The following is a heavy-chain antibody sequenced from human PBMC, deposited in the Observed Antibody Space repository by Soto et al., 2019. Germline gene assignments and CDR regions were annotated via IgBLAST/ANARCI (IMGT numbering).Heavy chain of an antibody. J-gene: IGHJ4*02. CDR3: ARNYDSSAYTPIGY. CDR2: ISYDGSNE. CDR1: GFIFSRYT. D-gene: IGHD3-22*01. Sequence: QVQVVESGGGVVQPGRPLRLSCAGSGFIFSRYTMYWVRQAPGKGLEWVAVISYDGSNEYYADSVKGRFTISRDNSKDTLYLQMNSLRVDDTAVYYCARNYDSSAYTPIGYWGQGTLVTVSS. V-gene: IGHV3-30*04.